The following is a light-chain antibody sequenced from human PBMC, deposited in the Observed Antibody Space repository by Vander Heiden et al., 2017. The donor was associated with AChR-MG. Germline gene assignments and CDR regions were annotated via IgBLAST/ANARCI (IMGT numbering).Light chain of an antibody. CDR1: QDISNY. J-gene: IGKJ4*01. Sequence: DIQMTQSPSSLSASVGDRVTITCQASQDISNYLNWYQQKPRKAPKLLIYDASNLETGVPSRFSGSGSGTDFTFTISSLQPEDIATYYCQQYDNLPRRLTFGGGTKVEIK. CDR3: QQYDNLPRRLT. V-gene: IGKV1-33*01. CDR2: DAS.